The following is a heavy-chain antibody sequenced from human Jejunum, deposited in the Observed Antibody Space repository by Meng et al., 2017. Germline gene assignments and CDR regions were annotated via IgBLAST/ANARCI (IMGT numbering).Heavy chain of an antibody. CDR3: AKVWAVAGLFDH. Sequence: GESLKISCAASRFTFSLYDMSWVRQAPGKGLEWVSGISARGGTTYYADSVKGRFTISRDNSKNTLYLQMNSLRAEDTAVYYCAKVWAVAGLFDHWGQGTLVTVSS. V-gene: IGHV3-23*01. J-gene: IGHJ4*02. CDR1: RFTFSLYD. D-gene: IGHD6-19*01. CDR2: ISARGGTT.